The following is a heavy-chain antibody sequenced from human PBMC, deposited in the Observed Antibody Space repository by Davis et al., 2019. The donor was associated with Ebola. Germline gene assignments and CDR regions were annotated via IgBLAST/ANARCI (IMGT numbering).Heavy chain of an antibody. Sequence: ASVKVSCKASGYTFTSYGISWVRQAPGQGLEWMGIINPSGGSTSYAQKFQGRVTITADKSTSTAYMELSSLRSEDTAVYYCAEDLGANSYWGQGTLVTVSS. CDR2: INPSGGST. D-gene: IGHD1-26*01. CDR1: GYTFTSYG. J-gene: IGHJ4*02. CDR3: AEDLGANSY. V-gene: IGHV1-46*01.